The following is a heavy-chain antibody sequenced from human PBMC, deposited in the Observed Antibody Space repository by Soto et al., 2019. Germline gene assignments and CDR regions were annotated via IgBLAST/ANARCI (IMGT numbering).Heavy chain of an antibody. D-gene: IGHD6-19*01. V-gene: IGHV1-2*04. J-gene: IGHJ4*02. CDR1: GYTFTGYY. CDR2: INPNSGGT. Sequence: QVQLVQSGAEVKKPGASVKVSCKASGYTFTGYYMHWVRQAPGQGLEWMGWINPNSGGTNYAQKFQGWVTMTRDTSISTAYMELSRLRSDDTAVNYCARDVGGSSGWYAQDYWGQGTLVTVSS. CDR3: ARDVGGSSGWYAQDY.